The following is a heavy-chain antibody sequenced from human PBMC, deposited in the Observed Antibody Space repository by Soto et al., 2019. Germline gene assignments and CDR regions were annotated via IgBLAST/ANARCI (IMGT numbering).Heavy chain of an antibody. CDR1: GGSFTSNNC. Sequence: PSETLSLTFAVSGGSFTSNNCWTFVRQPPGQGLEWIGEIYRTGSTNYNPSLKSRVTISLDKSEKQISLKVTSLTAADTAVYYCASRDPGTSVDCWGQGTLVTVSS. V-gene: IGHV4-4*02. D-gene: IGHD1-7*01. J-gene: IGHJ4*02. CDR3: ASRDPGTSVDC. CDR2: IYRTGST.